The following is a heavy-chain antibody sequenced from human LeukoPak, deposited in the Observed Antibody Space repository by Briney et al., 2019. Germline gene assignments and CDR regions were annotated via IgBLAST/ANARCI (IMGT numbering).Heavy chain of an antibody. Sequence: SQTLSLTCAISGDSVSSNSAAWNWIRQSPSRGLEWLGRTYYRSKWYNDYAVSVKSRITINPDTSKNQFSLQLNSVTPEDTAVYYCARARYCSGGSCCDEFDYWGQGTLVTVSS. D-gene: IGHD2-15*01. CDR3: ARARYCSGGSCCDEFDY. V-gene: IGHV6-1*01. CDR2: TYYRSKWYN. CDR1: GDSVSSNSAA. J-gene: IGHJ4*02.